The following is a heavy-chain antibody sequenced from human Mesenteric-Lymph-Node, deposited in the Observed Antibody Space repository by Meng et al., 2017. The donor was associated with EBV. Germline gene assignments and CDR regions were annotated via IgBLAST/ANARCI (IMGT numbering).Heavy chain of an antibody. CDR3: ARDHSSGYGFWSTYSVFDP. V-gene: IGHV4-59*11. CDR2: IDYSGTT. J-gene: IGHJ5*02. D-gene: IGHD3-3*01. Sequence: QVQLQEAGPGLGKPSEPLSLTCSVSSGSISSHYWSCIRQSAGKGLEWIGQIDYSGTTKYNPSLKSRVTLSVDTSKNQLSLRLTSVTAADTAIYYCARDHSSGYGFWSTYSVFDPWGQGTLVTVFS. CDR1: SGSISSHY.